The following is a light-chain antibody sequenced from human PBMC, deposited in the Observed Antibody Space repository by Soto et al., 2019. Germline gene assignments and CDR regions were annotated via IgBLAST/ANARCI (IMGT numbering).Light chain of an antibody. V-gene: IGKV3-11*01. CDR3: QQRSNWPPTWT. CDR1: QSVSSY. J-gene: IGKJ1*01. CDR2: DAS. Sequence: EIVLTQSPATLSLSPGERATLSCRGIQSVSSYLAWYQQKPGQAPRLLIYDASNRATGIPARFSGSGSGTDFTLTISSLEPEDFAVYYCQQRSNWPPTWTFGQGTKVDIK.